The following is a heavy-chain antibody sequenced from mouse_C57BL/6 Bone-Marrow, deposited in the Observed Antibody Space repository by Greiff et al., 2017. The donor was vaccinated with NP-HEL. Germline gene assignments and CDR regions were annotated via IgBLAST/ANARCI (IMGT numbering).Heavy chain of an antibody. D-gene: IGHD2-2*01. CDR1: GYTFTSYW. J-gene: IGHJ2*01. Sequence: VQLQQPGAELVRPGTSVKLSCKASGYTFTSYWMHWVKQRPGQGLEWIGVIDPSDSYTNYNQKFKGKATLTVDTSSSTAYMQLSSLTSADSAVYYCARVYYGYSYYFDYWGQGTTLTVSS. CDR3: ARVYYGYSYYFDY. CDR2: IDPSDSYT. V-gene: IGHV1-59*01.